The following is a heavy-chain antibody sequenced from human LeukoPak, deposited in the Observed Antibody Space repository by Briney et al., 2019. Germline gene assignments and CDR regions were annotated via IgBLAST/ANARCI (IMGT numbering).Heavy chain of an antibody. Sequence: ASVKVSCKASGYTFTSYGISWVRQAPGQGLEGMGWISAYIGNTNYAQKLQGRVTMTTDTSTSTAYMELRSLRSDDTAVYYCARDGLEEVVPAAKYGMDVWGQGTTVTVSS. CDR2: ISAYIGNT. D-gene: IGHD2-2*01. J-gene: IGHJ6*02. CDR1: GYTFTSYG. V-gene: IGHV1-18*01. CDR3: ARDGLEEVVPAAKYGMDV.